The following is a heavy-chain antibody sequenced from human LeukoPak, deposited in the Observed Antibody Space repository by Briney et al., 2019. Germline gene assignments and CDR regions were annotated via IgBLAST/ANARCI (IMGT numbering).Heavy chain of an antibody. D-gene: IGHD3-22*01. J-gene: IGHJ5*02. CDR3: AKEEGGLIGP. Sequence: QPGGSLGLXCAASGFTFSSYAMSWVRQAPGKGLEWVSAISGSGSTYYADSVKGRFTISRDNSKNTLYLQMNSLRAEDTAVYYCAKEEGGLIGPWGQGTLVTVSS. CDR1: GFTFSSYA. V-gene: IGHV3-23*01. CDR2: ISGSGST.